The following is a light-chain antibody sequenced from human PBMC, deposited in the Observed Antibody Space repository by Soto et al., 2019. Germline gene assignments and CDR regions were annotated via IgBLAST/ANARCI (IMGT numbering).Light chain of an antibody. CDR2: GNS. CDR3: QSYDSSLSVWV. Sequence: QSVLTQPPSVSGAPGQRVTISCTGSSSNIGAGYDVHWCQQLPGTAPKVLIYGNSNRPSGVPDRFSGSKSGTSASLAITGLQAEDEADYYCQSYDSSLSVWVFGGGTKVTVL. CDR1: SSNIGAGYD. V-gene: IGLV1-40*01. J-gene: IGLJ3*02.